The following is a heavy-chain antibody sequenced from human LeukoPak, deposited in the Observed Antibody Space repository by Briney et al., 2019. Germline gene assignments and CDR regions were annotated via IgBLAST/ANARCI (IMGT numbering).Heavy chain of an antibody. CDR3: ARDNGGTAMAYYYYYYMDV. V-gene: IGHV1-18*01. J-gene: IGHJ6*03. Sequence: GASVKVSRKASGYTFTSYGINWVRQAPGQGLEWMGWISAYNGNTNYAQKLQGRVTMTTDTSTSTAYMELSSLRSEDTAVYYCARDNGGTAMAYYYYYYMDVWGKGTTVTISS. CDR1: GYTFTSYG. D-gene: IGHD5-18*01. CDR2: ISAYNGNT.